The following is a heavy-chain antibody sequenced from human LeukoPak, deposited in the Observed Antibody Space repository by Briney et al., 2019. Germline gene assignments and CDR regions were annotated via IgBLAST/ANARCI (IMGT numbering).Heavy chain of an antibody. Sequence: ASAKVSCKASGYTFTSYAMHWVRQAPGQRLEWMGWINAGNGNTKYSQKFQGRVTITRDTSASTAYMELSSLRSEDTAVYYCARVREYYDSSGYYDYWGQGTLVTVSS. CDR2: INAGNGNT. CDR1: GYTFTSYA. D-gene: IGHD3-22*01. V-gene: IGHV1-3*01. CDR3: ARVREYYDSSGYYDY. J-gene: IGHJ4*02.